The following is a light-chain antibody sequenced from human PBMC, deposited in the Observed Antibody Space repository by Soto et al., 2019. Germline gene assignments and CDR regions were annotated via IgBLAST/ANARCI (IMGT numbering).Light chain of an antibody. CDR2: EVS. Sequence: QSVLTQPASVSGSPGQSITISCTGTSSDVGGYNYVSWYQQHPGKAPKLMIYEVSNRPSGVSNRFSGSKSGNTASLTISGLQAEDEAGYYCSSYTSSSTHVVFGGGTKVTVL. V-gene: IGLV2-14*01. CDR3: SSYTSSSTHVV. CDR1: SSDVGGYNY. J-gene: IGLJ2*01.